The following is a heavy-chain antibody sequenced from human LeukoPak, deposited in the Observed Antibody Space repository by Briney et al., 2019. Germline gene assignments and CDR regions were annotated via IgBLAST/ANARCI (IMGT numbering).Heavy chain of an antibody. CDR3: ATGAYFDH. CDR1: GFTFNRYG. CDR2: ISDSGGST. Sequence: GGSLRLSCAASGFTFNRYGMTWVRQAPGKGLEWVSTISDSGGSTYYADSVKGRFTISRDNSKNTLYLQMNSLRAEDTAIYYCATGAYFDHWGQGTLVTVSS. V-gene: IGHV3-23*01. J-gene: IGHJ4*02.